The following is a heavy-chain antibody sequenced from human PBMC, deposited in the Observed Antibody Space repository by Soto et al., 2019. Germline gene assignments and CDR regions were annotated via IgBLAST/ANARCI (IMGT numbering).Heavy chain of an antibody. CDR3: ARGGQDFWSGPFDY. CDR2: IDNSGST. J-gene: IGHJ4*02. Sequence: SETLSLTCTVSGGPISNYFCNWIRQPAGKGLEWIGRIDNSGSTNYNPSLKSRITMPADTSRNQFSLKLNSVTAADTAVYYCARGGQDFWSGPFDYWGQGALVTVSS. CDR1: GGPISNYF. D-gene: IGHD3-3*01. V-gene: IGHV4-4*07.